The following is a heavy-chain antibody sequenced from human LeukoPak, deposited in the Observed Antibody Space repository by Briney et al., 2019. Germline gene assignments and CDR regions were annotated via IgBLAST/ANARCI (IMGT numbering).Heavy chain of an antibody. J-gene: IGHJ5*02. CDR2: ISSSGTTK. Sequence: GGSLRLSCAASGFTSSSYSMNWVRQAPGKGLEWVSYISSSGTTKYYADSVKGRFTISRENAKNSLYLQMNSLRDDDTAVYYCAVEGYCSGGSCYTNWFDTWGQGTPVTVSS. CDR3: AVEGYCSGGSCYTNWFDT. D-gene: IGHD2-15*01. CDR1: GFTSSSYS. V-gene: IGHV3-48*02.